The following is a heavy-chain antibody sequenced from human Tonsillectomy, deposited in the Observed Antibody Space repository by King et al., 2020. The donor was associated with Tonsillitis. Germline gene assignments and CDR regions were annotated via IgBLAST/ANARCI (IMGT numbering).Heavy chain of an antibody. D-gene: IGHD5-12*01. J-gene: IGHJ4*02. CDR1: GGSITSSSYY. CDR3: AIREYSGYGGFFDY. Sequence: QLQESGPRLMKPSETLSLTCTVSGGSITSSSYYWGWIRQSPGKGLEWIGSINYSGSTYYNPSLKSRVKISVDTYKNQFSLKLTSVTAADAAVYYCAIREYSGYGGFFDYWGQGTLVTVSS. V-gene: IGHV4-39*01. CDR2: INYSGST.